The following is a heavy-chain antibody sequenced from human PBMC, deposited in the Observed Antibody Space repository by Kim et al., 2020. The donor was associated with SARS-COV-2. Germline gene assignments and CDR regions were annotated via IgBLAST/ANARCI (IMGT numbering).Heavy chain of an antibody. CDR1: GGSFSGYY. V-gene: IGHV4-34*01. Sequence: SETLSLTCAVYGGSFSGYYWSWIRQPPGKGLEWIGEINHSGSTNYNPSLKSRVTISVDTSKNQFSLKLSSVTAADTAVYYCARGRGAITMVRGAKYNWFDPWGQGTLVTVSS. CDR3: ARGRGAITMVRGAKYNWFDP. D-gene: IGHD3-10*01. CDR2: INHSGST. J-gene: IGHJ5*02.